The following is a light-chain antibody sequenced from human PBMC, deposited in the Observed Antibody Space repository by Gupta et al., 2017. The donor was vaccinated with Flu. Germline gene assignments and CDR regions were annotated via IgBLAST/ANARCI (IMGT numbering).Light chain of an antibody. V-gene: IGLV2-11*03. CDR1: SDDVGGYNY. CDR2: DVN. J-gene: IGLJ1*01. CDR3: CSYAGAYTYV. Sequence: TSDDVGGYNYLSWYQQYPGKAPKLMLFDVNKRPSGVPDRFSGSKSGNTASLTISGLQTEDEADYYCCSYAGAYTYVFGTGTKVTVL.